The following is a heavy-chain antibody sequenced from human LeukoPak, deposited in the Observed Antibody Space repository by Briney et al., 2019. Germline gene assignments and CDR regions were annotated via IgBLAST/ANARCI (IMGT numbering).Heavy chain of an antibody. J-gene: IGHJ4*02. Sequence: GGSLRLSCAASGFTFSSYWMSWVRQAPGKGLEWVANIKKDGSDKYYVDSVKGRFTISRDNAKNSLYLQMNSLRAEDTAVYYCARPGTGSGWSAVDYWGQGTLVTVSS. D-gene: IGHD6-19*01. CDR1: GFTFSSYW. CDR2: IKKDGSDK. V-gene: IGHV3-7*01. CDR3: ARPGTGSGWSAVDY.